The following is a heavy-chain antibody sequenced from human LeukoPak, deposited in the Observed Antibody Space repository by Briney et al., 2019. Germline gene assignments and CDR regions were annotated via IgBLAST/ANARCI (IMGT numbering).Heavy chain of an antibody. Sequence: GGSLRLSRTSSLDTFADSYVRRVRQPPGKGVWSGANIDEHGEGKHYVDSVKGRFTISRDNTKKSLYLDMTYLRAEHTTTYFCARARPGVIFNYFDHWGQGTLVPVSS. CDR2: IDEHGEGK. CDR1: LDTFADSY. CDR3: ARARPGVIFNYFDH. J-gene: IGHJ4*01. D-gene: IGHD3-3*02. V-gene: IGHV3-7*01.